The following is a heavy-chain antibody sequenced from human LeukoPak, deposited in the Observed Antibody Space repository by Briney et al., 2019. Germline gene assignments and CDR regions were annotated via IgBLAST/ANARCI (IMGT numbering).Heavy chain of an antibody. Sequence: GESLKISCKGSGYSLTSYWISWVRQMPGKGLEWMGRIDPSDSYTNYSPSFQGHVTISADKSISTAYLQWSSLKASDTAMYYCAPHRGGLEDLTFDPWGQGTLVTVSS. D-gene: IGHD3-10*01. J-gene: IGHJ5*02. CDR1: GYSLTSYW. CDR2: IDPSDSYT. CDR3: APHRGGLEDLTFDP. V-gene: IGHV5-10-1*01.